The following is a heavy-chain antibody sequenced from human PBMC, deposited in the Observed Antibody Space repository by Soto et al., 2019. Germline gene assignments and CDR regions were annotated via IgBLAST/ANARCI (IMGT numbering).Heavy chain of an antibody. CDR1: GGSISSGGYY. CDR2: IYYSGST. Sequence: PSETLSLTCTVSGGSISSGGYYWSWIRQHPGKGLEWIGYIYYSGSTYYNPSLKSRVTISVDTSKNQFSLKLSSVTAADTAVYYCARDRKQQLKYHIGYYYMDVWGKGTTVTVSS. V-gene: IGHV4-31*03. D-gene: IGHD6-13*01. CDR3: ARDRKQQLKYHIGYYYMDV. J-gene: IGHJ6*03.